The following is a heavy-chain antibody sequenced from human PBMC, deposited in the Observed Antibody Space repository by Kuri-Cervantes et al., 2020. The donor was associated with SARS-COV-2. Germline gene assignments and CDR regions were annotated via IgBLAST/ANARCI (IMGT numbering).Heavy chain of an antibody. D-gene: IGHD1-26*01. Sequence: LSLTCAASGFTFSFHSMNWVRQAPGKGLEWVSSISSSSSYIYYADSVKGRFTISRDNAKNSLYLQMNSLRAEDTAVYYCARVHKAGATYYYYYMDVWGKGTTVTVSS. CDR1: GFTFSFHS. J-gene: IGHJ6*03. CDR3: ARVHKAGATYYYYYMDV. V-gene: IGHV3-21*01. CDR2: ISSSSSYI.